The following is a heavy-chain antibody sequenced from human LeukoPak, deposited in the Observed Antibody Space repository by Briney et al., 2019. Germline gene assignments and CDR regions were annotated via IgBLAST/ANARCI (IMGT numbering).Heavy chain of an antibody. D-gene: IGHD3-3*01. Sequence: PGGSLRLSCAASGFTFSSYGMHWVRQAPGKGLEWVAFIRYDGSNKYYADSVKGRFTISRDNSKNTLYLQMNSLRAEDTAVYYCATPSLRFLEWLLPEYWGQGTLVTVSS. CDR1: GFTFSSYG. CDR3: ATPSLRFLEWLLPEY. V-gene: IGHV3-30*02. J-gene: IGHJ4*02. CDR2: IRYDGSNK.